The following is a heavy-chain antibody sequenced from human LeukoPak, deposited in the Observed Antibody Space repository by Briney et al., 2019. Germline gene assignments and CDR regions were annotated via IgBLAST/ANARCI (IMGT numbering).Heavy chain of an antibody. D-gene: IGHD4-17*01. CDR2: ISYDGSNK. V-gene: IGHV3-30-3*01. Sequence: GRSLRLSCAASGFTFSSYAMHWVRQAPGKGLEWVAVISYDGSNKYYADSVKGRFTISRDNSKNTLYLQMNSLRAEDTAVYYCARVTTVTSPGDYWGQGTLVTVSS. J-gene: IGHJ4*02. CDR3: ARVTTVTSPGDY. CDR1: GFTFSSYA.